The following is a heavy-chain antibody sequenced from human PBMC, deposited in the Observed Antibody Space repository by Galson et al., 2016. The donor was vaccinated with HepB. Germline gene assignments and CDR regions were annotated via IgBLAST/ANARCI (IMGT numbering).Heavy chain of an antibody. J-gene: IGHJ4*02. CDR2: ISTTSSAI. D-gene: IGHD3-9*01. Sequence: SLRLSCAASGFTFSGYKMNWVRQAPGKALEWVSYISTTSSAIYYADSVKGRFSISRDNAESSLYLQMNSLRAADTAVYYCARGPLSYDGLTGYYPYYFDYWGQGTLVTVSS. CDR3: ARGPLSYDGLTGYYPYYFDY. CDR1: GFTFSGYK. V-gene: IGHV3-48*01.